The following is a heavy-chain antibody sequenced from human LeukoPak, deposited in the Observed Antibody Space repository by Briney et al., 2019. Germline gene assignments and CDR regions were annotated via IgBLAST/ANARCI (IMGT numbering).Heavy chain of an antibody. Sequence: PGGSLRLSCAASGFTFSSYAMSWVRQAPGKGLEWVSGISWNSGSIGYADSVKGRFTISRDNAKNSLYLQMNSLRAEDTALYYCAKDSGYDLSAFDYWGQGTLVTVSS. D-gene: IGHD5-12*01. CDR3: AKDSGYDLSAFDY. CDR1: GFTFSSYA. CDR2: ISWNSGSI. V-gene: IGHV3-9*01. J-gene: IGHJ4*02.